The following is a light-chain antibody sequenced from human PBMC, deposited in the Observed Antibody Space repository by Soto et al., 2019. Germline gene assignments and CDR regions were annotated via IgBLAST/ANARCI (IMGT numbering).Light chain of an antibody. V-gene: IGLV1-47*02. J-gene: IGLJ2*01. CDR2: ADS. CDR3: AVWDDSVFGKI. CDR1: KSNIGSNE. Sequence: QAVLTQPPSASGTPGQRATISCSGSKSNIGSNEVYWYQQLPGTAPKFLIYADSQRPSGVPDRFSASKSGTSASLTISGLRSEDEAEYYCAVWDDSVFGKIFGGGTKLTVL.